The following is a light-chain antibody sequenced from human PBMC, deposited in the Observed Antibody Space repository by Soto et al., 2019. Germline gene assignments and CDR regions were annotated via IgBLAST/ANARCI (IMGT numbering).Light chain of an antibody. CDR3: SSYTSSSFVV. Sequence: QSVLTQPASVSGSPGQSITISCTGTSSDVGGYNYVSWYQQHPGKAPKLMIYEVSNRPSGVSNRFSGSKSGNTASLTISGLQAEDEAAYYCSSYTSSSFVVFGGGTKLTVL. CDR2: EVS. V-gene: IGLV2-14*01. J-gene: IGLJ2*01. CDR1: SSDVGGYNY.